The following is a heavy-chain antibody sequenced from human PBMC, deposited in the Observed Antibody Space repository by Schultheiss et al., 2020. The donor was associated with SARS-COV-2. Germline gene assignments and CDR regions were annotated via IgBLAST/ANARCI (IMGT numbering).Heavy chain of an antibody. CDR1: GGSISSGGYY. V-gene: IGHV4-61*02. CDR3: ARDRAITMTYFDF. Sequence: SETLSLTCTVSGGSISSGGYYWSWIRQHPGKGLEWIGRIYTSGSTNYNPSLKSRVTMSVDTSKNQFSLKLSSVTAADTAVYYCARDRAITMTYFDFWGRGALVTVSS. J-gene: IGHJ4*02. D-gene: IGHD3-22*01. CDR2: IYTSGST.